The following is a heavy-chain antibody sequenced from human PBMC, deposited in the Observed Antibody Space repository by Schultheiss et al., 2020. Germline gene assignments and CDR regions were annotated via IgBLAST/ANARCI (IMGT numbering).Heavy chain of an antibody. J-gene: IGHJ4*02. CDR1: GYTFTSYG. Sequence: ASVKVSCKASGYTFTSYGISWVRQAPGQGLEWMGWISAYNGNTNYAQKLQGRVTMTTDTSTSTAYMELRSLRSEDTAVYYYASETGTICGGDCYSDYWGQGTLVTVSS. CDR2: ISAYNGNT. V-gene: IGHV1-18*01. D-gene: IGHD2-21*02. CDR3: ASETGTICGGDCYSDY.